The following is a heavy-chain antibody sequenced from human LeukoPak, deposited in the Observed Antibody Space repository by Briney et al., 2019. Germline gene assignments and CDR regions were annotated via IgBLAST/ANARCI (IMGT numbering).Heavy chain of an antibody. D-gene: IGHD3-3*01. J-gene: IGHJ6*03. CDR1: GGSISSYY. Sequence: PSETLPLTCTVSGGSISSYYWSWIRQPPGKGLEWIGYIYYSGSTNYNPSLKSRVTISVDTSKNQFSLKLSSVTAADTAVCYCARGDYDFWSGRRYYYMDVWGKGTTVTVSS. CDR2: IYYSGST. CDR3: ARGDYDFWSGRRYYYMDV. V-gene: IGHV4-59*01.